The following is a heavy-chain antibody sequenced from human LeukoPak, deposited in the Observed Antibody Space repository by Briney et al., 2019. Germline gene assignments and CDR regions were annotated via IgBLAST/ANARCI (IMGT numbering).Heavy chain of an antibody. CDR2: INPSGGST. CDR3: ARAPDCSSTSCYPHYYYYYGMDV. D-gene: IGHD2-2*01. J-gene: IGHJ6*02. V-gene: IGHV1-46*01. CDR1: GYTFTSYY. Sequence: ASVKVSCKASGYTFTSYYMHCVRQAPGQGLEWMGIINPSGGSTSYAQKFQGRVTMTRDTSTSTVYMELSSLRSEDTAVYYCARAPDCSSTSCYPHYYYYYGMDVWGQGTTFTVSS.